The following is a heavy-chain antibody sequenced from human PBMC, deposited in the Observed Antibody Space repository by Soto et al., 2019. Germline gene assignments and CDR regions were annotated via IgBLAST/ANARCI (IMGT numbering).Heavy chain of an antibody. CDR2: ISAYNGNT. Sequence: QVQLVQSGAEVKKPGASVKVSCKASGYTFPSYGISWVRQAPGQGLAWMGWISAYNGNTNYAQKLQGRVTMTTDTYTSTAYMELRSLRSDDTAVYYCARVGAAAGSYYYYYYIDVWGKGTTVTVSS. D-gene: IGHD6-13*01. CDR1: GYTFPSYG. J-gene: IGHJ6*03. CDR3: ARVGAAAGSYYYYYYIDV. V-gene: IGHV1-18*01.